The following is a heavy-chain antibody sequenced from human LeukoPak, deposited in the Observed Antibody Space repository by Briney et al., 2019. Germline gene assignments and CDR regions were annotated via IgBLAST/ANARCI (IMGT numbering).Heavy chain of an antibody. J-gene: IGHJ1*01. Sequence: SETLSLTCAVYGGSFSGYYWSWIRQPPGKGLEWIGEINHSGSTNYNPSLKSRVTISVDTSKNQFSLKLSSVTAADTAVYYCARHYDSSGYLYFQHWGQGTLVTVSS. CDR3: ARHYDSSGYLYFQH. D-gene: IGHD3-22*01. CDR1: GGSFSGYY. CDR2: INHSGST. V-gene: IGHV4-34*01.